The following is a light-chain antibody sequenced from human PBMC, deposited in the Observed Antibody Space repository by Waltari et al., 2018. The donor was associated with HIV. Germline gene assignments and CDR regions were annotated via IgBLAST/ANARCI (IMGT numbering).Light chain of an antibody. CDR3: QQYNNWPRT. CDR2: GAS. Sequence: EIVLTQSPATLSVSPGEIATLSCSASQSISGNLAWYQQRRGQAPRLLVYGASIRASGIPARFSGSGSGPEFSLTVSSLQSEDFAIYYCQQYNNWPRTFGQGTKLEI. CDR1: QSISGN. V-gene: IGKV3-15*01. J-gene: IGKJ1*01.